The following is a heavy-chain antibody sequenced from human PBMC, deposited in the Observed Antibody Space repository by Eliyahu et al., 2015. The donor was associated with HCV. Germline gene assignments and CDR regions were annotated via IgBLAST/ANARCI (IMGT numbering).Heavy chain of an antibody. CDR1: GFXVSSNY. CDR3: ARDSSPPLSEARYFDL. V-gene: IGHV3-53*01. J-gene: IGHJ2*01. CDR2: IYSDDST. Sequence: EVQLVESGGGLIQPGGSLRLSCAASGFXVSSNYVSWVRQAPGKGLEWVSVIYSDDSTNYADSVKGRFTISRDNSKNTLYLQMNSLRAEDTAVYYCARDSSPPLSEARYFDLWGRGTLVTVSS.